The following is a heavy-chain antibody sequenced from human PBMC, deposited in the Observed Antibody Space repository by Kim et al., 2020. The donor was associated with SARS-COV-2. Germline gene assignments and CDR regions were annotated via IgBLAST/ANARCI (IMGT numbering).Heavy chain of an antibody. CDR3: AKPVSISDDAFDV. CDR2: IAYDGTTD. D-gene: IGHD3-3*02. CDR1: GFTFRSSA. Sequence: GGSLRLSCAASGFTFRSSAMFWVRQAPGKGLEWVAVIAYDGTTDFYVDSVQGRFTISRDNANKTLYLQMHSLRPEDTALYYCAKPVSISDDAFDVWGQGTVVIVSS. J-gene: IGHJ3*01. V-gene: IGHV3-30-3*02.